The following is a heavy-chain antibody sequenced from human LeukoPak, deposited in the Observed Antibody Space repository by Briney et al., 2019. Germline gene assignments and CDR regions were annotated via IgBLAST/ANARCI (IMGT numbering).Heavy chain of an antibody. CDR2: IKQDGSAK. J-gene: IGHJ3*02. CDR1: GFTFSSYW. V-gene: IGHV3-7*01. CDR3: ARVNPLMAPGAVDI. D-gene: IGHD2-8*01. Sequence: GGSLRLSCAASGFTFSSYWMTWVRPAPGKGLAWVANIKQDGSAKYYMDSVKGRFTISRDNAKNSLYLQMNSLGVEDTAVYYCARVNPLMAPGAVDIWGQGTKVAVSS.